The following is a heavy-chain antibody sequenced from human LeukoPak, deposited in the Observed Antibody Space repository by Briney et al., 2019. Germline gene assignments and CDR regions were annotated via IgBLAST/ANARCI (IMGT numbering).Heavy chain of an antibody. D-gene: IGHD2-15*01. CDR3: ARDRAVALPTYYYYMDV. V-gene: IGHV3-30*04. Sequence: GGSLRLSCEASGFSFTTYVFHWVRQAPGKGLECVAVISQTESIETYADSVKGRFTISRDSSKNTVYLQMNSLKTEDTAVYYCARDRAVALPTYYYYMDVWGKGTTVTVSS. CDR2: ISQTESIE. J-gene: IGHJ6*03. CDR1: GFSFTTYV.